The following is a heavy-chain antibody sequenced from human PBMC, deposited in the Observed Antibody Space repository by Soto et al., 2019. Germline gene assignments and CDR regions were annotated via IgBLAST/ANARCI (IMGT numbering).Heavy chain of an antibody. CDR1: GYTNNEIS. D-gene: IGHD5-18*01. CDR3: ATLTTWIQLWAAAGTLWFEP. CDR2: FDPEDGET. J-gene: IGHJ5*02. V-gene: IGHV1-24*01. Sequence: ASAEVSWEVPGYTNNEISMRCARQDNGKGLEWMGGFDPEDGETIYAQKFQGRVTMTEDTSTDTAYMELSSLRSEDTAVYYCATLTTWIQLWAAAGTLWFEPWGQGTLVTVSS.